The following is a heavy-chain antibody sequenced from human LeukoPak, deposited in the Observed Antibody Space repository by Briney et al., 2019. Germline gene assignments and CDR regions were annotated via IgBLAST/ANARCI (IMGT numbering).Heavy chain of an antibody. D-gene: IGHD2-2*02. CDR2: FDPEDGET. Sequence: ASVKVSCKVSGYTLTELSMHWVRQAAGKGLEWTGGFDPEDGETIYAQKFQGRVTMTEDTSTDTAYMELSSLRSEDTAVCYCATMVVVVPAAISWFDPWGQGTLVTVSS. CDR3: ATMVVVVPAAISWFDP. CDR1: GYTLTELS. J-gene: IGHJ5*02. V-gene: IGHV1-24*01.